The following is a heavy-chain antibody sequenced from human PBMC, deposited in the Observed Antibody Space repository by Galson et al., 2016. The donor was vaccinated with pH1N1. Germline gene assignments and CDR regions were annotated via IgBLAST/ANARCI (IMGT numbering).Heavy chain of an antibody. V-gene: IGHV1-69*13. CDR3: ATGDSSSAGFLVGYRSYFVY. Sequence: SVKVSCKASGGTFSKYGISWVRQAPGQGLEWLGGIIRMFGTPNYAQEFQGRVTITADESTRTAYMELSSLRSEDTAVYYCATGDSSSAGFLVGYRSYFVYWGQGTLVTVSS. CDR2: IIRMFGTP. CDR1: GGTFSKYG. D-gene: IGHD2-8*02. J-gene: IGHJ4*02.